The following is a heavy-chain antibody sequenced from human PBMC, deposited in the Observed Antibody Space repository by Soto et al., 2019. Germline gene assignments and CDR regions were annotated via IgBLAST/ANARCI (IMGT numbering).Heavy chain of an antibody. D-gene: IGHD3-3*01. Sequence: GGSLRLSCAASGFTFRDYAMSWVRQVPGKGLEWASVISGSGANTNYADSVKGRFSISRDNSKNTLYLQMNSLRVEDSAVYFCARYTMTTPMDYWGQGTLVTVSS. CDR2: ISGSGANT. CDR3: ARYTMTTPMDY. J-gene: IGHJ4*02. V-gene: IGHV3-23*01. CDR1: GFTFRDYA.